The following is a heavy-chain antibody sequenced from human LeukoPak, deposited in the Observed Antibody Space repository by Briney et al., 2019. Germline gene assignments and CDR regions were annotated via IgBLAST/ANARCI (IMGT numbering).Heavy chain of an antibody. CDR1: GGSISSSSYY. CDR3: ARLPRSIVGATNFDY. D-gene: IGHD1-26*01. V-gene: IGHV4-39*01. CDR2: IYYSGST. Sequence: PSETLSLTCTVSGGSISSSSYYWGWIRQPPGKGLEWIGSIYYSGSTYYNPSLKSRVTISVGTSKNQFSLKLSSVTAADTAVYYCARLPRSIVGATNFDYWGQGTLVTVSS. J-gene: IGHJ4*02.